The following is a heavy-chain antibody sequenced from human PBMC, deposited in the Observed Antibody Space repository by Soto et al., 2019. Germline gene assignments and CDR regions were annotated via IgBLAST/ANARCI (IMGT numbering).Heavy chain of an antibody. CDR1: GVSFSGYY. CDR3: ARTSRFDY. D-gene: IGHD6-6*01. Sequence: QVQLQQWGAGLLKPSETLSLTCAVYGVSFSGYYWSWIRQPPGKGLEWIGQINHSGSTNYNPSLXSXVXXSVDTSKNQFSLKLSSVTAADTAVYYCARTSRFDYWGQGTLVTVSS. CDR2: INHSGST. V-gene: IGHV4-34*01. J-gene: IGHJ4*02.